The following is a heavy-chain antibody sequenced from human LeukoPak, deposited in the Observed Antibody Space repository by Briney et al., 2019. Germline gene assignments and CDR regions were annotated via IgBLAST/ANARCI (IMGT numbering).Heavy chain of an antibody. Sequence: SETLSLTCTVSGGSISSYYWNWIRQPPGKGLEWIGSIFYSGITHYNPSLKSQITISIDTSKRQFSLRLSSVTAADTAVYYCARAKYFYFGLDVWGQGTTVAVSS. J-gene: IGHJ6*02. CDR1: GGSISSYY. V-gene: IGHV4-59*01. CDR3: ARAKYFYFGLDV. CDR2: IFYSGIT.